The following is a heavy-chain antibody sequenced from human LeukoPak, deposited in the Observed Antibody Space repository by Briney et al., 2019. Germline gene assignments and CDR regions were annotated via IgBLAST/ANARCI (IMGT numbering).Heavy chain of an antibody. J-gene: IGHJ4*02. CDR1: VFNFANHS. Sequence: GGSLRLSCAASVFNFANHSMSWVRQTAWKGLEWGSAISGGGDITYYEDSVKGRFTIYRDNSKDTVFVQMHSMRPGDTAVYYCVREDTPATANYWGQGTLVTISS. D-gene: IGHD2-21*02. CDR3: VREDTPATANY. V-gene: IGHV3-23*01. CDR2: ISGGGDIT.